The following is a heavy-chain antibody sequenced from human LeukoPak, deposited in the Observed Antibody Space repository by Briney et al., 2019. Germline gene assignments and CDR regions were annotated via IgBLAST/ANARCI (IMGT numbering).Heavy chain of an antibody. V-gene: IGHV4-61*02. Sequence: SETLSLTCTVSGGSISSGTYYWSWIRQPAGKGLEWIGRINTSGSTNYNPSLKSRVTISVDTSKNQFSLKLSSVTAADTAVYYCARAYCSGGTCYSSRGMFDPWGQGTLVTVSS. CDR3: ARAYCSGGTCYSSRGMFDP. CDR2: INTSGST. D-gene: IGHD2-15*01. CDR1: GGSISSGTYY. J-gene: IGHJ5*02.